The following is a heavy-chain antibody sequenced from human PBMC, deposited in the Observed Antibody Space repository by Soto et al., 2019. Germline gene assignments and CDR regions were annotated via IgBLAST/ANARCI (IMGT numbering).Heavy chain of an antibody. J-gene: IGHJ4*02. CDR2: IISIFGTP. D-gene: IGHD5-12*01. V-gene: IGHV1-69*12. CDR3: AGDMGSGYEPGDY. Sequence: QVQLVHSGAELKKPGSSVKVSCKASGGTFAISVFNWVRQAPGQGLEWMGGIISIFGTPNYSQKFLGRVKIPADESTSTGYLELSNLRSDDTAIYYCAGDMGSGYEPGDYWGQGTQVTVSS. CDR1: GGTFAISV.